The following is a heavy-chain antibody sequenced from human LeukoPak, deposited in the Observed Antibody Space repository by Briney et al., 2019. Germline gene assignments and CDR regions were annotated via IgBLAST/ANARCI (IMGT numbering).Heavy chain of an antibody. Sequence: PSETLSLTCTVSGGSISSSSYYWGWIRQPPGKGLEWIGSIYYSGSTYYNPSLKSRVTISVDTSKNQFSLKLSSVTAADTAVYYCARLEGIAAAGSHWGQGTLVTVSS. V-gene: IGHV4-39*01. J-gene: IGHJ4*02. CDR2: IYYSGST. CDR3: ARLEGIAAAGSH. D-gene: IGHD6-13*01. CDR1: GGSISSSSYY.